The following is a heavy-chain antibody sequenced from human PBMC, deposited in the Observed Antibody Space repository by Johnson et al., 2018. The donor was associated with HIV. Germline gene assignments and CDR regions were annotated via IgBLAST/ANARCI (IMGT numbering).Heavy chain of an antibody. CDR2: IYSGGST. J-gene: IGHJ3*02. CDR3: AREGGDGYSPSAFDI. D-gene: IGHD5-24*01. Sequence: VQLVESGGGVVQPGGSLRLSCAASGFTVSSNYMSWVRQAPGKGLEWVSVIYSGGSTYYADSVKGRFTISRDNSKNTLYLQMNSLRAEDTAVYYCAREGGDGYSPSAFDIWGQGTMVTVSS. V-gene: IGHV3-66*02. CDR1: GFTVSSNY.